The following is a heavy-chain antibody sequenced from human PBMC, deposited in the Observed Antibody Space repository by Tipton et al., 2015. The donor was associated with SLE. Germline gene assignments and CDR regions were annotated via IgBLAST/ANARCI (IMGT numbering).Heavy chain of an antibody. CDR1: RGSISSYC. V-gene: IGHV4-59*08. Sequence: TLSLTCTVSRGSISSYCWSWIRQPPGKGLEWIGYIYYTGTTDYNPSLKSRITMSLDTSTNQISLKLSSVTAADTALYYCATSASYSRSWYNYWGQGTLVTVSS. J-gene: IGHJ4*02. CDR3: ATSASYSRSWYNY. CDR2: IYYTGTT. D-gene: IGHD6-13*01.